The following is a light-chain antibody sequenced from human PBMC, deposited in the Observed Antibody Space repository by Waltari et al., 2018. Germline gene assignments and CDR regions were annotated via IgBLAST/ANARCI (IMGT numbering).Light chain of an antibody. Sequence: QSALTQPASVSGSPAQSITISCTGTSSDIGGYNYVSWYQEHPGRAHKLMIFDVSDRPSGVSNRFSGSKSGNTASLTISGLQADDEADYYCSSYTSSGTPWVFGGGTKLTVL. CDR1: SSDIGGYNY. V-gene: IGLV2-14*03. J-gene: IGLJ3*02. CDR3: SSYTSSGTPWV. CDR2: DVS.